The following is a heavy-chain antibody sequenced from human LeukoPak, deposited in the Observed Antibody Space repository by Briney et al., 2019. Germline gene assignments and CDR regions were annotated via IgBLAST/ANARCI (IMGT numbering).Heavy chain of an antibody. Sequence: ASVKVSCKASGYTFTGYYMHWVRQAPGQGLEWMGWINPNSGGTNYEQKFQGRVTMTRDTSISTAYMELSRLRSDDTAVYYCARGYGYVTAISYWGQGILVTVSS. V-gene: IGHV1-2*02. CDR3: ARGYGYVTAISY. D-gene: IGHD2-21*02. CDR1: GYTFTGYY. CDR2: INPNSGGT. J-gene: IGHJ4*02.